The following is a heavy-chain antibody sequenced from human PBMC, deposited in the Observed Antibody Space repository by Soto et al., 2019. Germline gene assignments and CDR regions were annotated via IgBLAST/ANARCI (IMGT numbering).Heavy chain of an antibody. J-gene: IGHJ1*01. CDR2: IYYSGST. V-gene: IGHV4-59*01. CDR1: GGSISRYY. Sequence: PETLSLTCTVSGGSISRYYWSWIRQPPGKGLEWIGYIYYSGSTNYNPSLKSRVTISVDTSKNQFSLKLSSVTAADSAVNFCARGWCGYFQHWGQGTLVTV. CDR3: ARGWCGYFQH. D-gene: IGHD2-8*01.